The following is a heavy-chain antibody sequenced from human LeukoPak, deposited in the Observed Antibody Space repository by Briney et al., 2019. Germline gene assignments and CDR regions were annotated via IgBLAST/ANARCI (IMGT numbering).Heavy chain of an antibody. CDR1: NDSLNFNNYY. CDR2: IFYSGST. CDR3: ARVRITIFGVATNFDY. V-gene: IGHV4-39*07. Sequence: RASETLSLTCTVSNDSLNFNNYYWGWFRQSPGKELEWIGSIFYSGSTYYNPSLKSRVTISVDTSKNQFFLKLSSVTAADTAVYYCARVRITIFGVATNFDYWGQGTLVTVSS. D-gene: IGHD3-3*01. J-gene: IGHJ4*02.